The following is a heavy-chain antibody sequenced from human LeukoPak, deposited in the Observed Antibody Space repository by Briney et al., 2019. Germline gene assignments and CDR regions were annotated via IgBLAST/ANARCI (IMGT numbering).Heavy chain of an antibody. CDR3: TKGVLGGTQSVSAGLDS. V-gene: IGHV3-30*18. J-gene: IGHJ4*02. Sequence: GGALRLSCVASGFTFSNYGMHWVRQAPGKGLEWVAVISYEGRNKYYADSVKGRFTISRDNSTNTLYLQMNSLRAEYTAVYYCTKGVLGGTQSVSAGLDSWGQGTLVTVSS. CDR2: ISYEGRNK. D-gene: IGHD3-16*01. CDR1: GFTFSNYG.